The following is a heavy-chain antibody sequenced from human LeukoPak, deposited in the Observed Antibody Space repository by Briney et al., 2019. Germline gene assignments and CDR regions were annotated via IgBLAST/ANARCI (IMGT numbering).Heavy chain of an antibody. D-gene: IGHD6-13*01. CDR3: VTAAHFDY. V-gene: IGHV5-51*01. CDR2: IYAADSDT. Sequence: GESLKISCKASGYRFTSYWIGGVRQMPGKRLEWMAIIYAADSDTRYSPSFQGQVTISVDKSISTAYLQWSSLKASDTAIYYCVTAAHFDYWGQGTLVTVSS. J-gene: IGHJ4*02. CDR1: GYRFTSYW.